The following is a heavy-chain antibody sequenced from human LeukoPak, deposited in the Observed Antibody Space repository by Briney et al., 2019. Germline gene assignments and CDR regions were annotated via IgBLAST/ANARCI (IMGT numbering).Heavy chain of an antibody. Sequence: GGSLRLSCAASGFTFSDCWMSWVRQAPGKGLEWVANIKQDGSDKYYVDSVKGRFTISRDNAKNSLYLQMNSLRAEDTAVYYCARKGLPDYWGQGTLVTVSS. CDR1: GFTFSDCW. CDR2: IKQDGSDK. J-gene: IGHJ4*02. CDR3: ARKGLPDY. V-gene: IGHV3-7*01.